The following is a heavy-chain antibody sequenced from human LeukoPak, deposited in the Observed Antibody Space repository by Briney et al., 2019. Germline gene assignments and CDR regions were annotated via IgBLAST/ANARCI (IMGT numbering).Heavy chain of an antibody. Sequence: SETLSLTCAVSGGSISSSNWWSWVRQPPGKGLEWIGEIYHSGSTNYNPSLKSRVTISVDKSKNQFSLKLSSVTAADTAVYYCARDHGYCSSGSCYEEDYYGMDVWGQGTTVTVSS. D-gene: IGHD2-15*01. V-gene: IGHV4-4*02. J-gene: IGHJ6*02. CDR3: ARDHGYCSSGSCYEEDYYGMDV. CDR1: GGSISSSNW. CDR2: IYHSGST.